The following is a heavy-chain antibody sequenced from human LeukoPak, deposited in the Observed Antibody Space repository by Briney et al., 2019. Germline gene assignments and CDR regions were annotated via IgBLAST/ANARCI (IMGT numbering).Heavy chain of an antibody. D-gene: IGHD1-7*01. V-gene: IGHV3-23*01. Sequence: GGTLRLSCAASGFTFSSYGMSWVRQAPGKGLEWVSAISPGDYTAYYADSVKGRFTVSRDNAKNSLYLQMNSLRAEDTAVYYCARAHNWKYGSFDFWGQGTLVTVSS. J-gene: IGHJ4*02. CDR2: ISPGDYTA. CDR3: ARAHNWKYGSFDF. CDR1: GFTFSSYG.